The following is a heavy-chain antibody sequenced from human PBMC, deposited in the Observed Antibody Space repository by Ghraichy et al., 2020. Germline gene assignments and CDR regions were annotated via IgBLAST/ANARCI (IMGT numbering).Heavy chain of an antibody. V-gene: IGHV3-48*04. D-gene: IGHD2-15*01. J-gene: IGHJ4*02. CDR1: GFTFSSYS. CDR3: GRDGCSGRTCTFYN. CDR2: IGSGGSSS. Sequence: GGSLRLSCAASGFTFSSYSMNWVRQAPGKGLEWVSYIGSGGSSSYYADSVKGRFTISRDNAKNSVYLDMNSLRAEDTALYYCGRDGCSGRTCTFYNWGKGALVTVSS.